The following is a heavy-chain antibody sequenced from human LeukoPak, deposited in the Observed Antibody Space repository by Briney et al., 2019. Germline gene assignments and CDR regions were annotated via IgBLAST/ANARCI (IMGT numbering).Heavy chain of an antibody. D-gene: IGHD6-19*01. Sequence: GGSLRLSCAASGVSFSSFPMNWVRQAPGKGLEWVSGISNSGDSTYYADSVKGRFTISRDNSKNTLYLQMNSLRAEDTAVYYCASASRAVAAVRLDYWGQGTLVTVSS. CDR1: GVSFSSFP. CDR2: ISNSGDST. J-gene: IGHJ4*02. V-gene: IGHV3-23*01. CDR3: ASASRAVAAVRLDY.